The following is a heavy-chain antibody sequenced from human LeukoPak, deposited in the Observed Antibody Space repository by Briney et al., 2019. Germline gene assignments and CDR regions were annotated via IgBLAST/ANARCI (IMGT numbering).Heavy chain of an antibody. CDR2: FDPEDGET. CDR1: AYTFTDYF. Sequence: AASVKVSCKASAYTFTDYFIHWVRQAPGQGLEWMGGFDPEDGETIYTQKFQGRVTMTEDTSTDTAYMELSSLRSEDTAVYYCATLWADYWGQGTLVTVSS. V-gene: IGHV1-24*01. D-gene: IGHD3-16*01. CDR3: ATLWADY. J-gene: IGHJ4*02.